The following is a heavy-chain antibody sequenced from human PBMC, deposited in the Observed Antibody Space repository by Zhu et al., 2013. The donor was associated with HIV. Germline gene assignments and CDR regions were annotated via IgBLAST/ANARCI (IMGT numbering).Heavy chain of an antibody. Sequence: QVRLMQSATEVRKPGASVKVSCTASGYTFVDYYIHWIRQAPGQKFEWLGWVNPNSGDTDYAQRFQGRVILTSDTSITTAYLELRRLRYDDTAMYYCARDRRTIFGGPPHWFDSWGQGTLVPVSS. D-gene: IGHD3-3*02. J-gene: IGHJ5*01. CDR3: ARDRRTIFGGPPHWFDS. V-gene: IGHV1-2*02. CDR1: GYTFVDYY. CDR2: VNPNSGDT.